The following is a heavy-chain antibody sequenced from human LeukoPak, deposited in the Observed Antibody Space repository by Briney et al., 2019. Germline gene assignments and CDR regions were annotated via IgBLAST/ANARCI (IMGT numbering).Heavy chain of an antibody. CDR2: INHSGST. D-gene: IGHD1-14*01. J-gene: IGHJ5*02. Sequence: SETLSLTCAVYGGSFSGYYWSWIRQPPGKGLEWIGEINHSGSTNYNPSLKSRGTISVDTSKHQFSLKLSSVTAADTAVYYCARGRQPNPCGQGTLVTVSS. V-gene: IGHV4-34*01. CDR3: ARGRQPNP. CDR1: GGSFSGYY.